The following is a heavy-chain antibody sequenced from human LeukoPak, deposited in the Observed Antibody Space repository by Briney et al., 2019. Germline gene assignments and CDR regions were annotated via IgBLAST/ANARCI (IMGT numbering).Heavy chain of an antibody. J-gene: IGHJ6*03. Sequence: PSETLSLTCTVSGDSIRGSISSSSYYWGWIRQPPGKGLEWIGSIYYTGSTYSNPSLKSRVTISVDTSKNQFSLKVSSVTAADTAVYFCARANPVPPSFFMDVWGKGTTVTVSS. CDR1: GDSIRGSISSSSYY. CDR2: IYYTGST. V-gene: IGHV4-39*07. CDR3: ARANPVPPSFFMDV.